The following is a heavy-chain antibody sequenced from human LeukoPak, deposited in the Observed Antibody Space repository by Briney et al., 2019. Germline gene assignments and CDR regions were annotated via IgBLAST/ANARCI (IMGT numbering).Heavy chain of an antibody. J-gene: IGHJ4*02. CDR2: ISAYNGNT. Sequence: ASVKVSCKASGYTFTSYGIRWVRQAPGQGLEWMGWISAYNGNTNYAQKLQGRVTMTTDTSTSTAYMELRSLRSDDTAVYYCARSGSYYDSSGQYGGGYWGQGTLVTVSS. CDR1: GYTFTSYG. CDR3: ARSGSYYDSSGQYGGGY. D-gene: IGHD3-22*01. V-gene: IGHV1-18*01.